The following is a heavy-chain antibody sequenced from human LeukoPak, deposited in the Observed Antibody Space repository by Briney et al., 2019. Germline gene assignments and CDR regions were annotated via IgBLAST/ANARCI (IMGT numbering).Heavy chain of an antibody. V-gene: IGHV4-30-4*01. CDR2: IYYSGST. Sequence: PSETLSLTCTVSGGSISSGDYYWSWIRQPPGKGLEWIGYIYYSGSTYYNPSLKSRVTISVDTSKNQFSLKLSSVTAADTAVYYCARGVRSLEYFDYWGQGTLVTVSS. D-gene: IGHD3-3*01. CDR3: ARGVRSLEYFDY. J-gene: IGHJ4*02. CDR1: GGSISSGDYY.